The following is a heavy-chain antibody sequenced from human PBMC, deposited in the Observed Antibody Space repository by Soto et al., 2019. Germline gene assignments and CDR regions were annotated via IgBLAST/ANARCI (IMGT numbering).Heavy chain of an antibody. D-gene: IGHD5-18*01. V-gene: IGHV3-11*01. Sequence: QVQLVESGGGLVKPGGSLRLSCAAYGFTFSDYYMSWIRQAPGKGLEWGSYISSSGSTIYYADSVKGRFTISRDNAKNSMYLQMNSLRAEDTAVYYWARASVVGYSYGFDFWGQGTLVTVSS. CDR2: ISSSGSTI. CDR3: ARASVVGYSYGFDF. J-gene: IGHJ4*02. CDR1: GFTFSDYY.